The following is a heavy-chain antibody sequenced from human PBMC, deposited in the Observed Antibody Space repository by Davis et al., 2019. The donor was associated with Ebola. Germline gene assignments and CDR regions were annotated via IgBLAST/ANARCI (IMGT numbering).Heavy chain of an antibody. V-gene: IGHV1-69*04. CDR1: GGTFSSYA. CDR3: ASPCSGGSCYYYYGMDV. Sequence: AASVKVSCKASGGTFSSYAISWVRQAPGQGLEWMGRIIPILGIANYAQKFQGRVTITADESTSTAYMELSSLRSEDTAVYYCASPCSGGSCYYYYGMDVWGQGTTVTVSS. D-gene: IGHD2-15*01. J-gene: IGHJ6*02. CDR2: IIPILGIA.